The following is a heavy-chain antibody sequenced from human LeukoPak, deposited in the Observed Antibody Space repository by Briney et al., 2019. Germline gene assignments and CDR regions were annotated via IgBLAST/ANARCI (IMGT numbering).Heavy chain of an antibody. CDR3: ARVGNWNYENWFDP. CDR1: GGSISSYY. V-gene: IGHV4-4*07. D-gene: IGHD1-7*01. Sequence: SETLSLTCTVSGGSISSYYWSWIRQPAGKGPEWIGRIYTSGSTNYNPSLKSRVTMSVDTSKNQFSLKLSSVTAADTAVYYCARVGNWNYENWFDPWGQGTLVTVSS. J-gene: IGHJ5*02. CDR2: IYTSGST.